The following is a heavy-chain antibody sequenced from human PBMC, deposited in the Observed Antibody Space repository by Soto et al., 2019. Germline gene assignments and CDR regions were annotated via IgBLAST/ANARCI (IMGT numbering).Heavy chain of an antibody. Sequence: QVQLQQWGAGLLKPSETLSLTCAVYGGSFSGYYWSWIRQPPGQGLEWIGEINHSGSTNYNPSLKSRVTISVDTSTNQFSLKLSSVTAADTAVYYCARGGGGYGPYYYYMDVWGKGTTVTVSS. CDR1: GGSFSGYY. CDR2: INHSGST. CDR3: ARGGGGYGPYYYYMDV. J-gene: IGHJ6*03. V-gene: IGHV4-34*01. D-gene: IGHD3-16*01.